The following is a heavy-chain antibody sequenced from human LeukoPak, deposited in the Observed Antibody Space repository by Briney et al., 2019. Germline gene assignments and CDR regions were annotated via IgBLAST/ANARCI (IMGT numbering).Heavy chain of an antibody. CDR2: ISSSGSTI. CDR1: GFTFSDYY. D-gene: IGHD3-22*01. CDR3: AREGRGYESSGYYYVEYFQH. V-gene: IGHV3-11*01. Sequence: PGGSLRLSCAASGFTFSDYYMSWIRQAPGKGLEWVSYISSSGSTIYYADSVKGRFTISRDNAKNSLYLQMNSLRVEDTAVYYCAREGRGYESSGYYYVEYFQHWGQGTLVTVSS. J-gene: IGHJ1*01.